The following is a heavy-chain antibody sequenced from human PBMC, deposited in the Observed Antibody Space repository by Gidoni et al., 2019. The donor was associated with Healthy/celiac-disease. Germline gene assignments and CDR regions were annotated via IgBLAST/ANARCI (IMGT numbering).Heavy chain of an antibody. Sequence: QVQLVQSGAEVKKPGASVKVSCKASGYTFTSYGLSWVRQAPGQGLEWMGWISAYNGNTNYAQKLQGRVTMTTDTSTSTAYMELRSLRSDDTAVYYCARVSPYVWGSYRYYQGIDYWGQGTLVTVSS. CDR1: GYTFTSYG. D-gene: IGHD3-16*02. CDR3: ARVSPYVWGSYRYYQGIDY. V-gene: IGHV1-18*04. CDR2: ISAYNGNT. J-gene: IGHJ4*02.